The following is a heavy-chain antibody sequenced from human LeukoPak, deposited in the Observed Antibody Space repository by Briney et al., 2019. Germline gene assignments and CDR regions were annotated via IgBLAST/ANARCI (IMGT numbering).Heavy chain of an antibody. Sequence: SETLSLTCAVYGGSFSGYYWSWIRQPPGKGLEWIGEINHSGSTNYNPSLKSRVTISVDTSKNQFSLKLSSVTAADTAVYYCVRGNPAVAFDYWGQGTLVTVSS. CDR3: VRGNPAVAFDY. V-gene: IGHV4-34*01. CDR1: GGSFSGYY. J-gene: IGHJ4*02. CDR2: INHSGST. D-gene: IGHD2-21*01.